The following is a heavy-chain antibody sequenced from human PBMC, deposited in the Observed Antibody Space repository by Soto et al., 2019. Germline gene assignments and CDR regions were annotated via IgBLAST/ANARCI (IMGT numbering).Heavy chain of an antibody. V-gene: IGHV1-18*04. CDR2: VSAYNGNT. J-gene: IGHJ4*02. CDR1: GYTFSNYG. Sequence: QVQLVQSGAEVKKPGASVNVSCKASGYTFSNYGISWVRQAPGQGLEWMGWVSAYNGNTNYAQKLQGRVTMTTDTSTSTVYVEVRRLRSDGSVVYYCALDQLESAYYHTASKAYWGKGPLVSVSS. CDR3: ALDQLESAYYHTASKAY. D-gene: IGHD2-21*01.